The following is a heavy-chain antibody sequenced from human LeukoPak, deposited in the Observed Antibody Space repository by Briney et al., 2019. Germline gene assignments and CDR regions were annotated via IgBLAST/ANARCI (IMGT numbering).Heavy chain of an antibody. CDR2: ISGSGDNT. CDR1: GFTFSSYA. CDR3: AKDRGKLVVVVTTVDY. D-gene: IGHD2-21*02. V-gene: IGHV3-23*01. J-gene: IGHJ4*02. Sequence: GGSLRLSCAASGFTFSSYAMSWVRQAPGKGLEWVSTISGSGDNTYYADSVKGRFTISRDNSKNTLYLQMHSLRAEDTALYYCAKDRGKLVVVVTTVDYWGQGSLVTVSS.